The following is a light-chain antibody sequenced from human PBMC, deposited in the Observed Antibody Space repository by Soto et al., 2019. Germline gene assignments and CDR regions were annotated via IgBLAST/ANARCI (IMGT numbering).Light chain of an antibody. J-gene: IGLJ2*01. V-gene: IGLV2-8*01. CDR2: EVI. Sequence: QSALTQPPSASGSPGQSVTISRTGTSSDVGGYNYVSWYQQHPGKAPKLMIYEVIKRPSGVPDRFSGSKSGNTASLTVSGLQAEDEADYYCSSSAGSNNLVFGGGTKLTVL. CDR1: SSDVGGYNY. CDR3: SSSAGSNNLV.